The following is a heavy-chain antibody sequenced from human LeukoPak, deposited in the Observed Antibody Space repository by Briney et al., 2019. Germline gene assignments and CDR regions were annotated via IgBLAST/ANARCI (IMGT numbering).Heavy chain of an antibody. Sequence: ASVKVSCKVSGYTLTELSMHWVRQAPGKGLEWMGCFDPEDGETIYAQKFQGRVTMTEDTSTDTAYMELSSLRSEDTAVYYCATLGAAAVPEGTFDIWGQGTMVTVSS. CDR2: FDPEDGET. J-gene: IGHJ3*02. CDR1: GYTLTELS. CDR3: ATLGAAAVPEGTFDI. D-gene: IGHD6-13*01. V-gene: IGHV1-24*01.